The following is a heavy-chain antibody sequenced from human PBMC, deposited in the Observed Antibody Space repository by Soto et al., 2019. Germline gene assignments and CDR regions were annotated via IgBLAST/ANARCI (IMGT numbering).Heavy chain of an antibody. CDR3: APLRIATNNYKWFDP. CDR1: GAALNSGNYY. Sequence: SETLSLTCSVSGAALNSGNYYWSWIRQVPGKGLEWIGHIYVTGAVDYNPSLRDRITISQDTSERQFSLNLRLVTAADTAVYYCAPLRIATNNYKWFDPWGQGTPVTVSS. D-gene: IGHD2-21*01. V-gene: IGHV4-31*03. J-gene: IGHJ5*02. CDR2: IYVTGAV.